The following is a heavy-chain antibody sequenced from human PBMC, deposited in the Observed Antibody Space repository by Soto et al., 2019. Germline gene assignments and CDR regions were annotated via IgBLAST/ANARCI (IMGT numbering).Heavy chain of an antibody. CDR2: ITNDGTSA. J-gene: IGHJ4*02. Sequence: GGSLRLSCAASGFTFSSQWMHWVRQAPGKGLVWVSRITNDGTSANYADSVKGRFTISRDNAKNTLYLQMNSLRAEDTAVYYCAKDVYCSSTSCYWECYFDYWGQGTLVTV. V-gene: IGHV3-74*01. D-gene: IGHD2-2*01. CDR3: AKDVYCSSTSCYWECYFDY. CDR1: GFTFSSQW.